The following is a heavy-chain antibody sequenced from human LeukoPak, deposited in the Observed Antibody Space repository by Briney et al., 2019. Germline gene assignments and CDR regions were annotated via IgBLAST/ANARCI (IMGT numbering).Heavy chain of an antibody. CDR2: ISWSSGSI. J-gene: IGHJ4*02. D-gene: IGHD1-26*01. Sequence: GRSLRLSCAASGFTFDDFAMHWVRQAPGKGLEWVSGISWSSGSIDYADSVKGRFTISRDNAKNSLYLQMNSLRAEDTALYYCAKEHSSGGGLPDYWGQGTLVTVSS. CDR1: GFTFDDFA. V-gene: IGHV3-9*01. CDR3: AKEHSSGGGLPDY.